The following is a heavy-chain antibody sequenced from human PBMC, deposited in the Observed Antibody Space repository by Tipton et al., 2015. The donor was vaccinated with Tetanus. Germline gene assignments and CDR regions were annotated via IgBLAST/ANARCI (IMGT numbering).Heavy chain of an antibody. J-gene: IGHJ6*02. V-gene: IGHV3-11*04. CDR2: ISGSGDSI. CDR3: AKDTGVTPHYGMDV. CDR1: GFALVDY. Sequence: SLRLSCAASGFALVDYMTWIRQAPGKGLEWVSYISGSGDSIFYADSVKGRFIISRDNAKNSLYLQMNSLRAEDTAVYYCAKDTGVTPHYGMDVWGQGTTVTVSS. D-gene: IGHD2-21*02.